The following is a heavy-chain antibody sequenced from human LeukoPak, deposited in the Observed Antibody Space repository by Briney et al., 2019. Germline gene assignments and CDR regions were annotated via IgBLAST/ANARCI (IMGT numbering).Heavy chain of an antibody. CDR2: IYTGGTT. CDR1: GFTVSSSY. V-gene: IGHV3-53*01. Sequence: PGGSLRLSCAASGFTVSSSYMSWVRQAPGKGLEWVSVIYTGGTTYYAGSVKGRFTISRDNSKSTLYLQMNSLRAEDTAVYYCARDTYGYYGMDVWGQGTTVTVSS. CDR3: ARDTYGYYGMDV. J-gene: IGHJ6*02. D-gene: IGHD3-10*01.